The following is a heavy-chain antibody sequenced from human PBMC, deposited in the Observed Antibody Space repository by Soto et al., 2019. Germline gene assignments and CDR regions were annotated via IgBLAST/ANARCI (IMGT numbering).Heavy chain of an antibody. V-gene: IGHV4-34*01. CDR1: GGSFSGYY. CDR3: ARTKVGDSYGLDY. J-gene: IGHJ4*02. D-gene: IGHD5-18*01. Sequence: SETLSLTCAVYGGSFSGYYWSWIRQPPGKGLEWIGEINHSGSTNYNPSLKSRVTISVDTSKNQFSLKLSSVTAAETAVYYCARTKVGDSYGLDYWGQGTLVTVSS. CDR2: INHSGST.